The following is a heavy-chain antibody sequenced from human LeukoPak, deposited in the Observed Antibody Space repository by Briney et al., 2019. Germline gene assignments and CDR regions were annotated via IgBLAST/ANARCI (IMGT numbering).Heavy chain of an antibody. Sequence: GGSLRLSCAAYGFSFTNYWMHWVRQAPGKGLVWVSRISGDGRSTIYTDSVKGRFTISRDNAKNTLYLQMNSLRAGDTAVYYCASGPLMWLGESGDYWGQGTLVTVSS. CDR3: ASGPLMWLGESGDY. D-gene: IGHD3-10*01. J-gene: IGHJ4*02. CDR2: ISGDGRST. V-gene: IGHV3-74*01. CDR1: GFSFTNYW.